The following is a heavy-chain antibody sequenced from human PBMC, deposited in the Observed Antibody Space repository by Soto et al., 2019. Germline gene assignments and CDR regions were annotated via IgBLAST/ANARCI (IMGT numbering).Heavy chain of an antibody. D-gene: IGHD6-19*01. Sequence: SETLSLTCTVSGDSISSYYWSWIRQPPGKGLEWIGYIYYSGSTNYNPSLKSRVTISVDTSKNQFSLKLSSVTAADTAVYYCARVLLPNSSGARAPTPYYYYGMDVWGQGTTVTVSS. CDR2: IYYSGST. V-gene: IGHV4-59*01. CDR1: GDSISSYY. J-gene: IGHJ6*02. CDR3: ARVLLPNSSGARAPTPYYYYGMDV.